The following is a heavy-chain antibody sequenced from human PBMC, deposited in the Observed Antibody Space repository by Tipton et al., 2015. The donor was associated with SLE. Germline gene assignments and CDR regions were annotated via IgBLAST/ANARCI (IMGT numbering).Heavy chain of an antibody. D-gene: IGHD3-22*01. J-gene: IGHJ4*02. CDR1: GGSITSYY. Sequence: TLSLTCTVSGGSITSYYWSWIRQPPGKGLEYIAYIHYRGTTNYNASLKSRVTISLDTSNNQFSLRLSSVTAADTAMYYCASYSYDSSGSTHFDYWGQGTLVTVSS. CDR3: ASYSYDSSGSTHFDY. CDR2: IHYRGTT. V-gene: IGHV4-59*08.